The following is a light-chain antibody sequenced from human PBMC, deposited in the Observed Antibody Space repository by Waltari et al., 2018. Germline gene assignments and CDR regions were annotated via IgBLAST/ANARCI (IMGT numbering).Light chain of an antibody. CDR3: FSYAGRFSYV. Sequence: QSALTQPASVSGSPGQSISISCTGSSSDIGAHKYVSWFRQFPGEAPKLLIYEVINRPSGVSNRVSSSKSGNTASLTISGLHFEDEAEYYCFSYAGRFSYVFGTGTTVTVL. J-gene: IGLJ1*01. V-gene: IGLV2-14*01. CDR1: SSDIGAHKY. CDR2: EVI.